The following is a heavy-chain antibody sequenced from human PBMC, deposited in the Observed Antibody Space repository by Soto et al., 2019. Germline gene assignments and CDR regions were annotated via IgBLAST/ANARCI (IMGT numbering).Heavy chain of an antibody. CDR3: STGTTLGYYYGMDV. J-gene: IGHJ6*02. Sequence: GGSLRLSCAASGFTFSNAWMNWVRQAPGKGLEWVGRIKSKTDGGTTDYAAPVKGRFTISRDDSKNTLYLQMNSLKTEDTAVYYCSTGTTLGYYYGMDVWGQGTTVTVSS. CDR1: GFTFSNAW. CDR2: IKSKTDGGTT. D-gene: IGHD1-7*01. V-gene: IGHV3-15*07.